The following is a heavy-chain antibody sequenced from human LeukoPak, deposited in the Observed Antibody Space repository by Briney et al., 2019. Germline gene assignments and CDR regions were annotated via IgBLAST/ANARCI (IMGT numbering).Heavy chain of an antibody. V-gene: IGHV4-39*07. J-gene: IGHJ4*02. CDR2: MDYSGTT. CDR3: ARAIRYGDQPPTFDY. Sequence: SETLSLTCAVSGDPISSSGRFYWGWLRQPPGKGLEWIGSMDYSGTTDYNPSLKSRVTISVDTSKNQFSLKLSSVTAADTAVYYCARAIRYGDQPPTFDYWGQGTLVTVSS. CDR1: GDPISSSGRFY. D-gene: IGHD4-17*01.